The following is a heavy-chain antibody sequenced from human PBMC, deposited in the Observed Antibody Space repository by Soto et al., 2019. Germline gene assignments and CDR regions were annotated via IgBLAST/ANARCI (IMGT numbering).Heavy chain of an antibody. CDR1: GFTFSSYA. Sequence: QVQLVESGGGVVQPGRSLRLSCAASGFTFSSYAMHWVRRAPGKGLEWMAVMSYDGSNKYYADSVKGRFTISRDNSKNTLYLQMYSLRPEDTALYYCAGDGGAYWGQGTLVIVSS. J-gene: IGHJ1*01. CDR2: MSYDGSNK. V-gene: IGHV3-30-3*01. CDR3: AGDGGAY. D-gene: IGHD3-16*01.